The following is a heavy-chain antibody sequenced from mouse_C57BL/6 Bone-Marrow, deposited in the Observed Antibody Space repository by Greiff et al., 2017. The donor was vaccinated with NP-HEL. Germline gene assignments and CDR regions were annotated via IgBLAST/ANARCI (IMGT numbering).Heavy chain of an antibody. CDR3: ARERYIDGYYFDY. D-gene: IGHD1-3*01. J-gene: IGHJ2*01. Sequence: VQLQQPGAELVKPGASVKMSCKASGYTFTSYWITWVKQRPGQGLEWIGDIYPGSGSTNYNEKFKSKATLTVDTSSSTAYMQLSSLTSEDSAVYYCARERYIDGYYFDYWGQGTTLTVSS. CDR1: GYTFTSYW. V-gene: IGHV1-55*01. CDR2: IYPGSGST.